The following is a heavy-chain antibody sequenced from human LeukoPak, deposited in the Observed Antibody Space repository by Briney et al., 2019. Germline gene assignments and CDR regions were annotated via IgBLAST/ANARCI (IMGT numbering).Heavy chain of an antibody. Sequence: GGSLRLSCAASGFTFSSYWMSWVRQAPGKGLEWVANIKQDGSEKYYVDSVKGRFTISRDNAKNSLYLQMNSLRAEDTAVYYCARGTWIQLWLPFGYWGQGTLVTVSS. CDR2: IKQDGSEK. CDR1: GFTFSSYW. D-gene: IGHD5-18*01. V-gene: IGHV3-7*01. CDR3: ARGTWIQLWLPFGY. J-gene: IGHJ4*02.